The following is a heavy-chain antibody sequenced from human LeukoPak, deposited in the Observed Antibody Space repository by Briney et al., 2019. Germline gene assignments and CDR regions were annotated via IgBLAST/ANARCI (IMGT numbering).Heavy chain of an antibody. CDR3: ARGLGYCSSTSCYSLGY. V-gene: IGHV1-46*01. CDR2: INPSGGST. D-gene: IGHD2-2*01. J-gene: IGHJ4*02. Sequence: HRASVKVSCKASGGTFSSYAISWVRQAPGQGLEWMGIINPSGGSTSYAQKFQGRVTMTRDTSTSTVYMELSSLRSEDTAVYYCARGLGYCSSTSCYSLGYWGQGTLVTVSS. CDR1: GGTFSSYA.